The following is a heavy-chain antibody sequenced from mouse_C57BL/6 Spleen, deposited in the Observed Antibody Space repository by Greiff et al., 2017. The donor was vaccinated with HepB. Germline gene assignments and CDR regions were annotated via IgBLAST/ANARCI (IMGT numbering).Heavy chain of an antibody. CDR2: IWRGGST. D-gene: IGHD1-1*01. CDR3: AKTYYYGSSYGYAMDY. J-gene: IGHJ4*01. CDR1: GFSLTSYG. V-gene: IGHV2-5*01. Sequence: VQLQQSGPGLVQPSQRLSITCTVSGFSLTSYGVHWVRQSPGKGLEWLGVIWRGGSTDYNAAFMSRLSITKDNSKSQVFFKMNSLQADDTAIYYCAKTYYYGSSYGYAMDYWGQGTSVTVSS.